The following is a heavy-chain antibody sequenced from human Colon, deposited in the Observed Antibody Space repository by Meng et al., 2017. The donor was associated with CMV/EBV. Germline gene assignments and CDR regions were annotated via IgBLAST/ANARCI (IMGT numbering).Heavy chain of an antibody. D-gene: IGHD3-10*02. Sequence: QVHLQQSGPGRCKPSQPLSLTWAFPGDSVSSNSAAWNWIRQSPSRGLEWLGRTYYRSKYYNDYALSVKSRITINPDTSKNQFSLQLNSVTPEDTAIYYCARDWGDVRGGFDFWGQGTLVTVSS. CDR3: ARDWGDVRGGFDF. CDR2: TYYRSKYYN. V-gene: IGHV6-1*01. J-gene: IGHJ4*02. CDR1: GDSVSSNSAA.